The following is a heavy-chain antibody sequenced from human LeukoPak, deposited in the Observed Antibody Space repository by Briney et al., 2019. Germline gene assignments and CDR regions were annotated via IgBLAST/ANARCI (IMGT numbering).Heavy chain of an antibody. CDR2: INHSGST. CDR1: GGSFSGYY. V-gene: IGHV4-34*01. D-gene: IGHD6-19*01. J-gene: IGHJ4*02. Sequence: SETLSLTCAVYGGSFSGYYWSWIRQPPGKGLEWIGEINHSGSTNYNPSLKSRVTIPVDTSKNQFSLKLSSVTAADTAVYYCARGSNGSGSHFDYWGQGTLVTVSS. CDR3: ARGSNGSGSHFDY.